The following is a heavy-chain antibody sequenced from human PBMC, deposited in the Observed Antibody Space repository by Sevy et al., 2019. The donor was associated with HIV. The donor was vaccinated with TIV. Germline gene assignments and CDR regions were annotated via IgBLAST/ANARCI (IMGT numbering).Heavy chain of an antibody. D-gene: IGHD2-15*01. CDR1: GFTFSSYA. CDR2: ISSSGRST. Sequence: GGSLRLSCAASGFTFSSYAMNWVRQAPGKGLEWVSSISSSGRSTYYAYSMEDRFTITGDNSENTLYLQMNSLRADDTAVYDCAKGYCSGGGGPRDYSYYGMDVWGQGTTVTVSS. CDR3: AKGYCSGGGGPRDYSYYGMDV. J-gene: IGHJ6*02. V-gene: IGHV3-23*01.